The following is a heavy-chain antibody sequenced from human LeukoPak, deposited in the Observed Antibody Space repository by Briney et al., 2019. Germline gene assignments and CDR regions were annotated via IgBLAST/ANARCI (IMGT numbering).Heavy chain of an antibody. J-gene: IGHJ5*02. CDR1: GGSISSSSYY. Sequence: PSETLSLTCTVSGGSISSSSYYWGWIRQPPGKGLEWIGSIYYSGSTYYNPSLKSRVTISVDTSKNQFSLKLSSVTAADTAVYYCASQPGVLVVVVAATDNWFDPWGQGTLVTVSS. D-gene: IGHD2-15*01. CDR2: IYYSGST. V-gene: IGHV4-39*01. CDR3: ASQPGVLVVVVAATDNWFDP.